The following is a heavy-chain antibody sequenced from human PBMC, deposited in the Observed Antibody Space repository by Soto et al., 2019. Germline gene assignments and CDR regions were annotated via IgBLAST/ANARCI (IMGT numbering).Heavy chain of an antibody. CDR1: GFTFSSYA. D-gene: IGHD3-22*01. CDR2: ISGSGGST. CDR3: SKYYDSSGYYSFFDD. V-gene: IGHV3-23*01. Sequence: PGGSLRLSCAASGFTFSSYAMSWVRQAPGKGLEWVSAISGSGGSTYYADSVKGRFTISRDNSKNTLYLQMNSLRAEDTAVYYCSKYYDSSGYYSFFDDWGQGTLVTVSS. J-gene: IGHJ4*02.